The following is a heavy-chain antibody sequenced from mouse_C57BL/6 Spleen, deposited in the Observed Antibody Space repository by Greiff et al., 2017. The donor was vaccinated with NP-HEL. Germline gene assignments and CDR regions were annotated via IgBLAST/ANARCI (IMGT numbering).Heavy chain of an antibody. CDR1: GYTFTNYW. D-gene: IGHD2-1*01. CDR2: IYPGGGYT. Sequence: QVQLQQSGAELVRPGTSVKMSCKASGYTFTNYWIGWAKQRPGHGLEWIGDIYPGGGYTNYIEQFKGKATLTADKSSSTAYMQFSSLTSEDSAIYYCARGGNYRYFDGWGTGTTVTVSS. V-gene: IGHV1-63*01. CDR3: ARGGNYRYFDG. J-gene: IGHJ1*03.